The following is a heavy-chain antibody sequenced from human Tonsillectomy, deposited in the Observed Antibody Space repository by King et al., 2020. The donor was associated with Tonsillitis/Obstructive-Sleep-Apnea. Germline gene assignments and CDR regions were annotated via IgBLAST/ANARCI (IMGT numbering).Heavy chain of an antibody. J-gene: IGHJ2*01. V-gene: IGHV3-30*03. CDR3: ARDVGDGYRTRWYFDL. CDR2: ISYDGSYK. D-gene: IGHD5-24*01. Sequence: VQLVESGGGVVQPGRSLRLSCAASGFTLSSYGMHWVRQAPGKGLEWVAVISYDGSYKNNADSVKGRFTISRDNSKNTLYLQLNSLRPEDTAVYYCARDVGDGYRTRWYFDLWGRGTLVTVAS. CDR1: GFTLSSYG.